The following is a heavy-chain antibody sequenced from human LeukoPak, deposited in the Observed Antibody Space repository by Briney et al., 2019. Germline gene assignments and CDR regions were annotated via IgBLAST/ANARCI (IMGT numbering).Heavy chain of an antibody. V-gene: IGHV4-38-2*02. CDR3: ARGHSSVVTAIPYYFDY. D-gene: IGHD2-21*02. Sequence: PSETLSLTCTVSGYSITSSYYWGWIRQPPEKGLEWIGSIYHSGSTSYNPSLKSRVTISVDTSKNQFSLKLSSVTAADTAVYYCARGHSSVVTAIPYYFDYWGQGTLVTVSS. J-gene: IGHJ4*02. CDR1: GYSITSSYY. CDR2: IYHSGST.